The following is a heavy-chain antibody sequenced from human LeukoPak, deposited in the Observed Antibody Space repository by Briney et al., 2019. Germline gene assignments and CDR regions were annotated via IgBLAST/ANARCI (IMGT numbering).Heavy chain of an antibody. CDR2: ISYDGSNK. D-gene: IGHD5-18*01. J-gene: IGHJ4*02. Sequence: TGRSLKLSCAASGFTFSNYGMHGVRQAPGKGLEWVAVISYDGSNKYYADSVKGRFTISRDNSKNTLYLQMNSLRAEDTAVYYCARGYSYGYDFDFWGQGTLVTVSS. V-gene: IGHV3-30*03. CDR1: GFTFSNYG. CDR3: ARGYSYGYDFDF.